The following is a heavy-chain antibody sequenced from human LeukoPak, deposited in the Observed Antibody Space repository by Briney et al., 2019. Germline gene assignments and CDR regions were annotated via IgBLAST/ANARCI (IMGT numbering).Heavy chain of an antibody. CDR3: ARGRGWLPEY. V-gene: IGHV4-59*08. D-gene: IGHD3-22*01. CDR2: IYDSGST. CDR1: GDSISTYY. J-gene: IGHJ4*02. Sequence: SETLSLTCSVSGDSISTYYWSWIRQPPGKGLEWIGYIYDSGSTNDNPSLKSRVTMSLDTSRNQFSLRLTSVTAADTAVYYCARGRGWLPEYWGQGTLVTASS.